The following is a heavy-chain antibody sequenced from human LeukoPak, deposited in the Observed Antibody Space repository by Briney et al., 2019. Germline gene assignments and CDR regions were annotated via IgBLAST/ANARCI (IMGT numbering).Heavy chain of an antibody. CDR1: GGTVSSYA. V-gene: IGHV1-69*13. CDR3: ARDRGEEFDY. J-gene: IGHJ4*02. CDR2: IIPIFGTA. Sequence: SVKVSCEASGGTVSSYALSWVRQAPGQGLAWMGGIIPIFGTANYAQKFQGRVTITADESTSTAYMELSRLRSEDTAVYYCARDRGEEFDYWGQGTLVTVSS. D-gene: IGHD3-10*01.